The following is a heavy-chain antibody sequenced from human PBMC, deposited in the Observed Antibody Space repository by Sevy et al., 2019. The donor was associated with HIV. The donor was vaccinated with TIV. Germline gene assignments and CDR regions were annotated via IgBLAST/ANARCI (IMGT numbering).Heavy chain of an antibody. CDR1: GFTFSSYA. CDR3: TWTIVWGVIARGNSHDDFDI. V-gene: IGHV3-30-3*01. J-gene: IGHJ3*02. CDR2: ISYDGSNK. Sequence: GGSLRLSCAASGFTFSSYAMHWVRQAPGKGLEWVAVISYDGSNKYYADSVKGRFTISRDNSRNTLYLQMNSLRAEVTSVYYCTWTIVWGVIARGNSHDDFDIWGQGTMVTVSS. D-gene: IGHD3-10*01.